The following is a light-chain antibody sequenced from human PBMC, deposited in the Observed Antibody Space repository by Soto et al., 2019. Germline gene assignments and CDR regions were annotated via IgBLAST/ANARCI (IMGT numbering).Light chain of an antibody. J-gene: IGLJ1*01. CDR1: SSDVGGYNY. V-gene: IGLV2-11*01. Sequence: QSALTQPRSVSGSPGQSVTISCTGTSSDVGGYNYVSWYQQHPGKAPKLMIYDVSKRPSGVPDRFSGSKSGNTASLTISGLQAEDEADYYCGAWDDSLNGYVFGTGTKLTVL. CDR3: GAWDDSLNGYV. CDR2: DVS.